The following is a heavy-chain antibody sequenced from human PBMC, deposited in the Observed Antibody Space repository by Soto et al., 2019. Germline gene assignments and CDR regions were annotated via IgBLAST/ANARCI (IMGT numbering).Heavy chain of an antibody. CDR1: GFTFSSYG. D-gene: IGHD6-19*01. CDR3: ARDYSIAVSSDYYYYGMDV. Sequence: GGSLRLSCAASGFTFSSYGMHWVRQAPGKGLEWVAVIWYDGSNKYYADSVKGRFTISRDNSKNTLYLQMNSLRAEDTAVYYCARDYSIAVSSDYYYYGMDVWGQGTTVTVSS. J-gene: IGHJ6*02. CDR2: IWYDGSNK. V-gene: IGHV3-33*01.